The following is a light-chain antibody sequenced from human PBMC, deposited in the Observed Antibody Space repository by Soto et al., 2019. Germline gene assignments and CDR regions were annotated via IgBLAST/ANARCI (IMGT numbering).Light chain of an antibody. V-gene: IGKV1-5*03. CDR2: KAS. CDR1: QSISSW. Sequence: DIQMTQSPSSLSASVGDRVTITCRASQSISSWLAWFQQKPGKAPKVLIYKASNLESGVPSRFSGSGSGTEFTLTISSLQSDDFATYYCQHYYGYSWTFGQGTKVDIK. CDR3: QHYYGYSWT. J-gene: IGKJ1*01.